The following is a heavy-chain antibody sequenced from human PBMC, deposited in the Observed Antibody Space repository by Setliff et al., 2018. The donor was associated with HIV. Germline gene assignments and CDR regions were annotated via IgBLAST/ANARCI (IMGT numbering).Heavy chain of an antibody. V-gene: IGHV4-39*01. CDR2: ICHSGNT. D-gene: IGHD3-10*01. CDR3: ARGIRMLLDSNRGVYTHDAFDL. CDR1: GGSINNNNYY. J-gene: IGHJ3*01. Sequence: SETLSLTCTVSGGSINNNNYYWGWIRRPPGKGLEWIGSICHSGNTYYMPSLQSRVTISVDMSKNQFSLNLNSVTAADTAVYYWARGIRMLLDSNRGVYTHDAFDLWGQGTTVTVSS.